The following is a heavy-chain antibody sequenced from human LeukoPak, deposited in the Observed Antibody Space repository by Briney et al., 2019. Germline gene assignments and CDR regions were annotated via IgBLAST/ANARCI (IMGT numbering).Heavy chain of an antibody. D-gene: IGHD5-18*01. CDR2: IYSGGST. Sequence: GGSLRLSCAASGFTVSSNYMSWVRQAPGKGLEWASVIYSGGSTYYADSVKGRFTISRDNSKNTLYLQMNSLRAEDTAVYYCASTPGYSYGYWGGFDYWGQGTLVTVSS. CDR3: ASTPGYSYGYWGGFDY. CDR1: GFTVSSNY. V-gene: IGHV3-53*01. J-gene: IGHJ4*02.